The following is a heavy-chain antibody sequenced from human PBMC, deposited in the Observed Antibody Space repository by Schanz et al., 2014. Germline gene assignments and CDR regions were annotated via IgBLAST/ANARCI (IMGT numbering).Heavy chain of an antibody. Sequence: QVQLVQSGAEVKKPGSSMKVSCKASGVTFNSYTINWVRQAPGQGLEWMGRIIPILGIANYAQKFQGRVTITADRSTSTAYMELSSLRSEDTAVYYCARGYGDSPTDFWGQGTLVTVSS. V-gene: IGHV1-69*02. CDR2: IIPILGIA. CDR3: ARGYGDSPTDF. D-gene: IGHD4-17*01. CDR1: GVTFNSYT. J-gene: IGHJ4*02.